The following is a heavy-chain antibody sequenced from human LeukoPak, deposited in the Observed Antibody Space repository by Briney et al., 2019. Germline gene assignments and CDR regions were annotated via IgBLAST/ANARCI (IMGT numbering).Heavy chain of an antibody. V-gene: IGHV3-9*01. J-gene: IGHJ4*02. CDR1: GFTFDDYA. D-gene: IGHD2-15*01. CDR2: ISWNSGSI. CDR3: AEALCGGGSCYYFDY. Sequence: GGSLRLSCAASGFTFDDYAMHWVRQAPGKGLEWVSGISWNSGSIGYADSVKGRFTISRDNAKNSLYLQMNSLRAEDTALYYCAEALCGGGSCYYFDYWGQGTLVTVSS.